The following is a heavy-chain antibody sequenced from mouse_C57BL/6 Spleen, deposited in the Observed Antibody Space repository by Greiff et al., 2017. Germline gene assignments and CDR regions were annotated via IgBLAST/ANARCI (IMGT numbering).Heavy chain of an antibody. V-gene: IGHV14-2*01. Sequence: EVQLQQSGAELVKPGASVKLSCTASGFNIQDYYMHWVKQRTEQGLEWIGRIDPEDGETKYAPKFQGKATITADTASNTASLQLSSQTSEDSAVYYCARPTTGFDYWGQGTTLTVSS. CDR1: GFNIQDYY. D-gene: IGHD2-12*01. CDR2: IDPEDGET. CDR3: ARPTTGFDY. J-gene: IGHJ2*01.